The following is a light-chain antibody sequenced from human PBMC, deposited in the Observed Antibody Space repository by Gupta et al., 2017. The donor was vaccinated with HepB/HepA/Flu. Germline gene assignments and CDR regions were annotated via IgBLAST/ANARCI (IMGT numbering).Light chain of an antibody. CDR3: QSYDSSGSGFYV. J-gene: IGLJ1*01. V-gene: IGLV1-40*01. Sequence: QSVLTQPPSVSGPPGPRVTISCTGSSSNIGAGYDVHWYQQLPGTAPKLLIYGNSNRPSGVPDRFSGSKSGTSASLAITGLQAEDEADYYCQSYDSSGSGFYVFGTGTKVTVL. CDR1: SSNIGAGYD. CDR2: GNS.